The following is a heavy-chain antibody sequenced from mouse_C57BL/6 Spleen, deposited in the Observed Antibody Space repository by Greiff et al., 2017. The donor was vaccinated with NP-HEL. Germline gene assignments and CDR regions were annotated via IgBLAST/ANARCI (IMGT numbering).Heavy chain of an antibody. Sequence: DVKLEESGGGLVKPGGSLKLSCAASGFTFSDYGMHWVRQAPEKGLEWVAYISSGSSTIYYADTVKGRFTISRDNAKNTLFLQMTSLRSEDTAMYYCARRDDYDLYAMDYWGQGTSVTVSS. CDR3: ARRDDYDLYAMDY. V-gene: IGHV5-17*01. D-gene: IGHD2-4*01. CDR1: GFTFSDYG. J-gene: IGHJ4*01. CDR2: ISSGSSTI.